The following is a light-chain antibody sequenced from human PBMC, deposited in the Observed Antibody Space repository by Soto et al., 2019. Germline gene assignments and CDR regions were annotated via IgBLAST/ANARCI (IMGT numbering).Light chain of an antibody. V-gene: IGKV3-11*01. CDR3: QQRGTWPPTIT. J-gene: IGKJ5*01. CDR2: DAS. Sequence: EIVLTQSPATLSLSPGDRATLSCRASQNINNFLAWYHQKPGQPPMLLIYDASKRATGIPVRFSGSGSGTDFTLTISNLEPEDFALYYCQQRGTWPPTITFGQGTRLEIK. CDR1: QNINNF.